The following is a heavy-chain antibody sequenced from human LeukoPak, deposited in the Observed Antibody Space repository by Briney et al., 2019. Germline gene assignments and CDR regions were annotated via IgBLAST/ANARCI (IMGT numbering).Heavy chain of an antibody. CDR2: ISSSGGST. CDR3: AKSLAAARDY. D-gene: IGHD6-13*01. J-gene: IGHJ4*02. CDR1: GFTFASCA. Sequence: RAGGSLRLSCAASGFTFASCAMSWVRQAPGKRLEWVSSISSSGGSTYYADSVKGRFTISRDNSKNTLYLQVNSLRAEDTAVYYCAKSLAAARDYWGQGTLVTVSS. V-gene: IGHV3-23*01.